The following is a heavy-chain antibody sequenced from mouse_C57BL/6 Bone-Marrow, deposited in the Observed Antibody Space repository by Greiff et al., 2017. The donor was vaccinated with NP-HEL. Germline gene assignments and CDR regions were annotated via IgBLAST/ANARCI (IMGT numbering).Heavy chain of an antibody. J-gene: IGHJ4*01. Sequence: EVQLVESGGGLVQPGASLKLSCESNEYAFPSHDMSWVRKTPEQRLELVAAINRDGGSTYYPDTMERRFIISRDNNTKTLYLQMSSLRSEDTAVDYCGRQKAQAFYAMDYWGQGTSVTVSS. CDR1: EYAFPSHD. CDR3: GRQKAQAFYAMDY. V-gene: IGHV5-2*01. CDR2: INRDGGST. D-gene: IGHD3-2*02.